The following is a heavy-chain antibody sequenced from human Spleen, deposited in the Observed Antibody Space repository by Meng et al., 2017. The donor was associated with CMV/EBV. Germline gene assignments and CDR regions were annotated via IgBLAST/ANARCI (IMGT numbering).Heavy chain of an antibody. Sequence: GTFRTYCFNWVRQAPGQGLEWVGGIIPFSGTTNYAQKFQGRVTITTDRSTNTAFMDLSSLRSEDTAVYYCASLLYSVSDLRGIYSDYWGQGTLVTVSS. D-gene: IGHD5/OR15-5a*01. CDR2: IIPFSGTT. CDR3: ASLLYSVSDLRGIYSDY. CDR1: GTFRTYC. J-gene: IGHJ4*02. V-gene: IGHV1-69*05.